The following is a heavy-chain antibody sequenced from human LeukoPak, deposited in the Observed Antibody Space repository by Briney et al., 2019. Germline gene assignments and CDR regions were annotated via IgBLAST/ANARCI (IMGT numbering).Heavy chain of an antibody. V-gene: IGHV3-20*01. Sequence: GGSLRLSCAASGFTFDDHGMSWVRQAPGKGLEWVSGINWNGGSTGYADSVKDRFTISTDNAKNSLYLQMNSLRAEDTALYHCAREGRDGYPPFDSWGQGTLVTVSS. CDR3: AREGRDGYPPFDS. CDR2: INWNGGST. CDR1: GFTFDDHG. D-gene: IGHD5-24*01. J-gene: IGHJ4*02.